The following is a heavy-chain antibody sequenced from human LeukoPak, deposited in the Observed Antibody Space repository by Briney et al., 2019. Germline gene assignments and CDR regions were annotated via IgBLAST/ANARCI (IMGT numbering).Heavy chain of an antibody. V-gene: IGHV4-30-2*01. CDR2: IYHTGST. D-gene: IGHD2-2*01. Sequence: PSETLSLICDVSGGSISSGLYSWSWIRQPLGKGLEWIGYIYHTGSTYYNPSLKSRVTISVDTSKNQFSLRLSSVTAADTAVYYCARLQYCSGTSCYWFDPWGQGTLVTVSS. CDR1: GGSISSGLYS. J-gene: IGHJ5*02. CDR3: ARLQYCSGTSCYWFDP.